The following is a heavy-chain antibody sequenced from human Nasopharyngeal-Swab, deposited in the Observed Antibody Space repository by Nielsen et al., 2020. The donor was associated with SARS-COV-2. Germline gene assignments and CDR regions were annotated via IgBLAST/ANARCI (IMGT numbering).Heavy chain of an antibody. CDR3: ARRIADYMDV. J-gene: IGHJ6*03. CDR2: IYYTGIT. Sequence: RQAPGKGLEWIGHIYYTGITNYNPSLKSRVTISVDTSKNQFSLRLTSVTAADTAVYYCARRIADYMDVWGKGTTVTVS. D-gene: IGHD2-21*01. V-gene: IGHV4-59*08.